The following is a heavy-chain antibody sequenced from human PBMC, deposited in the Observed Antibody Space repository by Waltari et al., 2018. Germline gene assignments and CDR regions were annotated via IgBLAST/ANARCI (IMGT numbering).Heavy chain of an antibody. CDR1: FTFSSYA. Sequence: FTFSSYAMSWVRQAPGKGLEWVSAISGSGGSTYYADAVKGRFTISRDNSKNTLYRQRNSLRAEDTAGYYGAIPQGGLLWCGESILGDYWGQGTLVTVSS. J-gene: IGHJ4*02. D-gene: IGHD3-10*01. CDR2: ISGSGGST. CDR3: AIPQGGLLWCGESILGDY. V-gene: IGHV3-23*01.